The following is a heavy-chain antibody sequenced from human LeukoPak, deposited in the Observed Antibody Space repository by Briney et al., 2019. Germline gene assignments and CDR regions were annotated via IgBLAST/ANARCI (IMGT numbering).Heavy chain of an antibody. Sequence: GGSLRLSCAASGFTFSNYAMTWVRHAPGEGLKWVSAISDSGGTTYYADSVKGRFTISRDNAKNSLYLQMNSLRAEDTAVYYCARDSIVDGAFDIWGQGTMVTVSS. V-gene: IGHV3-23*01. CDR2: ISDSGGTT. D-gene: IGHD2-15*01. J-gene: IGHJ3*02. CDR1: GFTFSNYA. CDR3: ARDSIVDGAFDI.